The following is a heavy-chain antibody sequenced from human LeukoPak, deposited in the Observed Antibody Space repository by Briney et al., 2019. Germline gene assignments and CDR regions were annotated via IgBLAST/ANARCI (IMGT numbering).Heavy chain of an antibody. D-gene: IGHD2-8*02. CDR3: ARAWWGEGHFDY. Sequence: GGSLRLSCAASGFTFSSYVMSWVRQAPGKGLEWVSTITSSGGNTYYADSVKGRFTISRDNFKNTLYLHMDSRRAEDTAVYYCARAWWGEGHFDYWGQGTLVAVSS. CDR2: ITSSGGNT. V-gene: IGHV3-23*01. CDR1: GFTFSSYV. J-gene: IGHJ4*02.